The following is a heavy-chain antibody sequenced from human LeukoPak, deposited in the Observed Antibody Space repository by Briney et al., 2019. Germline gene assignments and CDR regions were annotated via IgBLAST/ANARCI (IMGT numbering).Heavy chain of an antibody. J-gene: IGHJ6*02. V-gene: IGHV4-4*02. D-gene: IGHD6-13*01. CDR2: IRHSGNT. CDR1: GGSISSTNW. Sequence: SETLSLTCAVSGGSISSTNWWTWVRQPPGKRLEWIGEIRHSGNTNYNPSLKSRVAISVDKSKNQFSLNLTSVTAADTAVYYCARGAVAAAGAVRGLLYYGMDVWGQGTTVTVSS. CDR3: ARGAVAAAGAVRGLLYYGMDV.